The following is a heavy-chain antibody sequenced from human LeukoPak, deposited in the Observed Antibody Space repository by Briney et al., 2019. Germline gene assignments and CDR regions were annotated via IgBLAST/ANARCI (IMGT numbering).Heavy chain of an antibody. V-gene: IGHV1-2*02. CDR3: ARENSGSYSYFDY. CDR1: GYTFTGYY. D-gene: IGHD1-26*01. J-gene: IGHJ4*02. Sequence: ASVKVSCKASGYTFTGYYMHWGRQAPGQGLEWMGWINPNSGGTNYAQKFQGRVTMTRDTSISTAYMELSRLRSDDTAVYYCARENSGSYSYFDYWGQGTLVTVSS. CDR2: INPNSGGT.